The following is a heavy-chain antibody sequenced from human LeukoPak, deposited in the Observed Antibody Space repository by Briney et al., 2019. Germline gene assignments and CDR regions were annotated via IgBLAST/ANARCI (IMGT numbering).Heavy chain of an antibody. CDR2: ISRSSTYI. CDR3: ARAVLASGSRSDAFDL. V-gene: IGHV3-21*01. D-gene: IGHD3-10*01. CDR1: GFTFSSYR. J-gene: IGHJ3*01. Sequence: GGSLRLSCAASGFTFSSYRMKGVRQAPGKGLEWVSSISRSSTYIYYADSVEGRFTISRDNAKNSLYLQMNSLRAEDTAVYYCARAVLASGSRSDAFDLWGQGTMVTVSS.